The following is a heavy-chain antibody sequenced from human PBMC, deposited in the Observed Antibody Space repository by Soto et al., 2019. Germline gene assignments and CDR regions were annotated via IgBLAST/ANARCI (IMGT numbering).Heavy chain of an antibody. Sequence: QVQLQESGPGLVKTSETLSLTCTVSGVSISPYYWTWIRQPAGKGLEWIGHLYSSGRATYNPSLKNRVTMSLFRDHCSLTVKSVTAADTAVYYCARHFDVNTALDYYYFDLWGRGALVTVSS. V-gene: IGHV4-4*07. CDR3: ARHFDVNTALDYYYFDL. CDR2: LYSSGRA. CDR1: GVSISPYY. D-gene: IGHD5-18*01. J-gene: IGHJ2*01.